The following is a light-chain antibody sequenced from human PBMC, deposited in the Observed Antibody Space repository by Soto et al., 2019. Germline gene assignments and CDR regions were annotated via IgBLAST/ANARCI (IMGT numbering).Light chain of an antibody. CDR2: DAS. CDR1: QSISKY. J-gene: IGKJ1*01. Sequence: DIQMTQSPSSLSASVGDRVTITCRASQSISKYLNWYQQKPGKAPKLLIYDASSLHVGVPSRFSGSGAGTDVTLTISSLQHEDFATYYCQQSYTTPRTCGQGTKVEIK. CDR3: QQSYTTPRT. V-gene: IGKV1-39*01.